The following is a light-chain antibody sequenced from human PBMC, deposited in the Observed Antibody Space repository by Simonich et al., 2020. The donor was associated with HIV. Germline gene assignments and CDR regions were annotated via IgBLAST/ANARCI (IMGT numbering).Light chain of an antibody. CDR3: QQRRNWPPIT. J-gene: IGKJ5*01. CDR2: GAS. Sequence: EIVMTQSPATLSVSPGERATFSCRASQSVTNNLAWYQQKPGQAPRLLIYGASTRATGIPARFSGSGSGTDFTLTISSLEPEDFAVYYCQQRRNWPPITFGQGTRLEIK. V-gene: IGKV3-15*01. CDR1: QSVTNN.